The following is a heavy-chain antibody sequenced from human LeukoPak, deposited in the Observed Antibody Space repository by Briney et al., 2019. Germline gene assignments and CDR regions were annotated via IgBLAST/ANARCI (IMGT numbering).Heavy chain of an antibody. Sequence: GGSLRLSCAASGFTFSTYWVSWVRQAPGKGLEWVANIKQDSSEKYYVDSVKGRFTISRDNAKNSLYLQMNSLRAEDTAMYYCARDSAGNDYWGQGTLVTVSS. CDR3: ARDSAGNDY. J-gene: IGHJ4*02. D-gene: IGHD6-13*01. CDR1: GFTFSTYW. CDR2: IKQDSSEK. V-gene: IGHV3-7*01.